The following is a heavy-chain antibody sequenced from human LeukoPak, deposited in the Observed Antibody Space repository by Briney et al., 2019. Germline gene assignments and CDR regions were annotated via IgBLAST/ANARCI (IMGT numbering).Heavy chain of an antibody. V-gene: IGHV3-53*01. CDR2: IYSGGST. D-gene: IGHD3-16*01. CDR1: GFTVSSNY. Sequence: GGSLRLSCAASGFTVSSNYMSWVRQAPGKGLEWVSIIYSGGSTFYADSVKGRFTISRDNSKNTLYLQMNSLRAEDTAVYYCARESRGGFDYWGQGTLVTVSS. J-gene: IGHJ4*02. CDR3: ARESRGGFDY.